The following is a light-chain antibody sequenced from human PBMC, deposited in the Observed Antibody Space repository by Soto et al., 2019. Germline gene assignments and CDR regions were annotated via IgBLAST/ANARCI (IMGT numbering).Light chain of an antibody. CDR1: QGISSY. CDR2: AAS. CDR3: QQLKSYPIT. V-gene: IGKV1-9*01. Sequence: DIQLTQSPSFLSASVGDRVTITCRASQGISSYLAWYEQKPGKAPKLLIYAASTLQSGVPSRFSGSVSGTEFTLTISSLQPEDFATYYCQQLKSYPITFGQGTRLEIK. J-gene: IGKJ5*01.